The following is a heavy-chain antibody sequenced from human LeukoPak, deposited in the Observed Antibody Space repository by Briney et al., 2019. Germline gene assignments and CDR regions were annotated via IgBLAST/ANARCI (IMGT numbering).Heavy chain of an antibody. CDR3: ARVVLQWFGELLSNFYY. Sequence: ASVKVSCKASGYTFTSYGISWVRQATGQGLEWMGWISAYNGNTNYAQKLQGRVTMTTDTSTSTAYMELRSRRSDDTAVNYWARVVLQWFGELLSNFYYWGQGTLVTVSS. V-gene: IGHV1-18*01. J-gene: IGHJ4*02. CDR1: GYTFTSYG. CDR2: ISAYNGNT. D-gene: IGHD3-10*01.